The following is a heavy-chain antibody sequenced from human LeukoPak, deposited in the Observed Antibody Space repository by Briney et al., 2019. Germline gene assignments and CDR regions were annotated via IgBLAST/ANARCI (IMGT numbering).Heavy chain of an antibody. V-gene: IGHV5-51*01. CDR3: ARRVGFYFDSSGSDY. D-gene: IGHD3-22*01. CDR2: IYPGDSDT. Sequence: GESLKISWKGSGDSFTSYWIGWVRQMPGKGLEWMGIIYPGDSDTRYSPSFQGQVTISADKSISTAYLQWSSLKASDTAMYYCARRVGFYFDSSGSDYWGQGTLVTVSS. CDR1: GDSFTSYW. J-gene: IGHJ4*02.